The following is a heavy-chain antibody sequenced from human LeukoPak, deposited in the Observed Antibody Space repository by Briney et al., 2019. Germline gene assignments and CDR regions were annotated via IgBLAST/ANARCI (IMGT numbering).Heavy chain of an antibody. D-gene: IGHD3-22*01. Sequence: KPGGSLRLSCAASGFTFSDYYMSWIRQAPGKGLVWVSYISSSGSTIYYADSVKGRFTISRDNAKNSLYLQMNSLRAEDTAVYYCARDHHYYDSSGYSEYYFDYWGQGTLVTVSS. CDR2: ISSSGSTI. J-gene: IGHJ4*02. V-gene: IGHV3-11*04. CDR3: ARDHHYYDSSGYSEYYFDY. CDR1: GFTFSDYY.